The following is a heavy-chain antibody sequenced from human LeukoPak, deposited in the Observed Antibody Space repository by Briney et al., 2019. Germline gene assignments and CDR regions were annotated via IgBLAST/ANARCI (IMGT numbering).Heavy chain of an antibody. J-gene: IGHJ4*02. CDR1: GGSISSYY. V-gene: IGHV4-59*12. D-gene: IGHD6-13*01. CDR2: IYYSGNT. Sequence: SETLSLTCTVSGGSISSYYWSWIRQPPGEGLEWIGYIYYSGNTYYNPSLKSRVTISVDTSKNQFSLKLSSMTTADTAVYYCARDRSSGSGKYYFDYWGQGTLVTVSS. CDR3: ARDRSSGSGKYYFDY.